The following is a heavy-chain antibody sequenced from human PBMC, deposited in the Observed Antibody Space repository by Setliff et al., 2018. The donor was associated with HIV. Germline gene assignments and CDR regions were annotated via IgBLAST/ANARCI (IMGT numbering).Heavy chain of an antibody. CDR3: ARAGRSGSYNHYYYYYMDV. J-gene: IGHJ6*03. D-gene: IGHD1-26*01. CDR1: GFTFTSSA. V-gene: IGHV1-58*02. CDR2: IVVGSGNT. Sequence: GASVKVSCKASGFTFTSSAMQWVRQARGQRLEWIGWIVVGSGNTNYAQKFQGRVTMTRDTSTSTVYMELSSLRSEDTAVYYCARAGRSGSYNHYYYYYMDVWGKGTTVTVSS.